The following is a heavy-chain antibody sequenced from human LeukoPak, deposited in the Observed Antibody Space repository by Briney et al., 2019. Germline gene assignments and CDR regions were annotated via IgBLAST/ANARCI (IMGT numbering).Heavy chain of an antibody. V-gene: IGHV3-53*01. J-gene: IGHJ4*02. CDR3: ARYYYDSSGYYYFDY. D-gene: IGHD3-22*01. CDR1: GFTVSSNY. Sequence: GGSLRLSCAASGFTVSSNYMSWVRQAPGKGLEWVSVIYSGGSTYYADSVKGRFTISRDNSKNTLYLQMNSLRAEDTAVYYCARYYYDSSGYYYFDYWGQGTLVTVSS. CDR2: IYSGGST.